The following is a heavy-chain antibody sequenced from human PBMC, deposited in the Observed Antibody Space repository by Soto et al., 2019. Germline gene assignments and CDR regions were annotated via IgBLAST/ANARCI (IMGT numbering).Heavy chain of an antibody. V-gene: IGHV1-69*13. D-gene: IGHD3-3*01. CDR2: IIPIFGTA. CDR1: GGTFSSYA. J-gene: IGHJ6*02. Sequence: ASVKVSCKASGGTFSSYAISWVRQAPGQGLEWMGGIIPIFGTANYAQKFQGRVTITADESTSTAYMELSSLRSEDTAVYYCARDPSHYDFWSGYYWDVWGQGTTVTVSS. CDR3: ARDPSHYDFWSGYYWDV.